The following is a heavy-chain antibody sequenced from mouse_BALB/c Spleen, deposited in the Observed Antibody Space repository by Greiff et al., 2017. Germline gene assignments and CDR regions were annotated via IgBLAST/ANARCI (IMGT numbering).Heavy chain of an antibody. D-gene: IGHD2-1*01. Sequence: VQLKESGAELVRPGASVTLSCKASGYTFTDYEMHWVKQTPVHGLEWIGAIDPETGGTAYNQKFKGKATLTADKSSSTAYMELRSLTSEDSAVYYCTSYGNSYAMDYWGQGTSVTVSS. CDR2: IDPETGGT. CDR3: TSYGNSYAMDY. V-gene: IGHV1-15*01. J-gene: IGHJ4*01. CDR1: GYTFTDYE.